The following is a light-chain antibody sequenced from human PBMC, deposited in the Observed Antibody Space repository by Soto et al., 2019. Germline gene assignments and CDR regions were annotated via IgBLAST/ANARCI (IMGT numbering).Light chain of an antibody. J-gene: IGKJ4*01. V-gene: IGKV1-39*01. CDR1: HTISAYLNY. CDR2: AAS. Sequence: DIQMTQSPSSLSASVGDRVTITCRASHTISAYLNYLNWYQQKPGKGPKLLIYAASTLESGVPSRFSGSGSGTDFTLTISDLQPEDVATYYCQQSYSTLLTFGGGSKVEIK. CDR3: QQSYSTLLT.